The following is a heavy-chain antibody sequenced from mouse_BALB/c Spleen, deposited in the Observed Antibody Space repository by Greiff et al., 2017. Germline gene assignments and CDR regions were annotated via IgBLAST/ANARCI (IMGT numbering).Heavy chain of an antibody. V-gene: IGHV1-18*01. J-gene: IGHJ2*01. CDR1: GYSFTGYS. Sequence: EVQLMESGPELVKPGASMKISCKASGYSFTGYSMNWVKQSHGKNLEWIGLINPYNGGTSYNQKFKGKATLTVDKSSSTAYMELLSLTSEQSAVYYCAIMIATEGRFFDYWGQGTTLTVSS. CDR3: AIMIATEGRFFDY. D-gene: IGHD2-4*01. CDR2: INPYNGGT.